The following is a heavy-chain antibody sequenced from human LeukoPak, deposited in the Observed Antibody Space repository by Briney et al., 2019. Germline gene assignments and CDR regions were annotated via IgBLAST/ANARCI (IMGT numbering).Heavy chain of an antibody. V-gene: IGHV3-21*05. CDR3: ARAGDYGDYGAAFDI. D-gene: IGHD4-17*01. Sequence: GGSLRLSCTASGFTCRKYWRHWVRQAPGKGREWVSYIRRSSSYINYADSVKGRFTISRDNATNSLYLQMNSLRAEDTAVYYCARAGDYGDYGAAFDIWGQGTMVTVSS. CDR2: IRRSSSYI. J-gene: IGHJ3*02. CDR1: GFTCRKYW.